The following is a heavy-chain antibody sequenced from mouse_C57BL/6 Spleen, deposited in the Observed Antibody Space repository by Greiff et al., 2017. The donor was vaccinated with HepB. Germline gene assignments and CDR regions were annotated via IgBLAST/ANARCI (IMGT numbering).Heavy chain of an antibody. CDR3: AICPNWDWYFDV. J-gene: IGHJ1*03. V-gene: IGHV1-4*01. CDR2: INPSSGYT. Sequence: VQLQQSGAELARPGASVKMSCKASGYTFTSYTMHWVKQRPGQGLEWIGYINPSSGYTKYNQKYKDKATLTADKSSSTAYMQLSSRTSEDSAVYYCAICPNWDWYFDVWGTGTTVTVSS. D-gene: IGHD4-1*01. CDR1: GYTFTSYT.